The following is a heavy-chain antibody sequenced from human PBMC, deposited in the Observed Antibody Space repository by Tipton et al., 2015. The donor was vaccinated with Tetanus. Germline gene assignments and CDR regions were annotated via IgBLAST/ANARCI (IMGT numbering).Heavy chain of an antibody. D-gene: IGHD3-3*01. V-gene: IGHV5-51*01. Sequence: VQLVQSGAEVKKPGESLKISCKGSGYNFPNNWIAWVRQMPGKGLEWMGIIYPGDADTRYSPSFEGQVTISADKSISTAYLQWSSLKASDTAMYYCARHENGVNDHWGQGTLVAVSS. J-gene: IGHJ4*02. CDR1: GYNFPNNW. CDR3: ARHENGVNDH. CDR2: IYPGDADT.